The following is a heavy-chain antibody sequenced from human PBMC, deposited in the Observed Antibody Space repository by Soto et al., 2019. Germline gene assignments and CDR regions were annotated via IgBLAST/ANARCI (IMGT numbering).Heavy chain of an antibody. J-gene: IGHJ6*02. CDR1: RYTYTSYD. D-gene: IGHD4-17*01. CDR2: MNPNSSNK. CDR3: ARDDDYGGNYVNRYGMDV. Sequence: GASVKLSCKASRYTYTSYDINWVRQATGQELERMGCMNPNSSNKGYAQKFQGRVTIPADEPTSTAYMELSSLRSEDTAVYYCARDDDYGGNYVNRYGMDVWGQGTTVTVSS. V-gene: IGHV1-8*01.